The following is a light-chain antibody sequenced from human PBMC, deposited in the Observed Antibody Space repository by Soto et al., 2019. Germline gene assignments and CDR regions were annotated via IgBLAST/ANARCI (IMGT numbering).Light chain of an antibody. CDR2: ANS. J-gene: IGLJ1*01. V-gene: IGLV1-40*01. CDR3: QSYDSSLIVSKV. Sequence: QSVLTQPPSVSGAPGQRVTISCSGSSSNLGAVYDVQWYRQFPGTAPKLLIYANSVRPSGVPDRFSGSKSGTSASLAITGLQAEDEADYYCQSYDSSLIVSKVFGTGTKVTVL. CDR1: SSNLGAVYD.